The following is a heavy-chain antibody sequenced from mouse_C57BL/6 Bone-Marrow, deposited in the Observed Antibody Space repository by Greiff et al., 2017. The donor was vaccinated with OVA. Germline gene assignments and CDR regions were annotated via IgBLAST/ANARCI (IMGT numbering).Heavy chain of an antibody. CDR2: IWRGGST. J-gene: IGHJ2*01. CDR1: GFSLTSYG. CDR3: AKNAHYDYLYYFDY. V-gene: IGHV2-5*01. Sequence: VKLVESGPGLVQPSQSLSITCTVSGFSLTSYGVHWVRQSPGKGLEWLGVIWRGGSTDYNAAFMSRLSITKDNSKSQVFFKMNSLQADDTAIYYCAKNAHYDYLYYFDYWGQGTTLTVSS. D-gene: IGHD2-4*01.